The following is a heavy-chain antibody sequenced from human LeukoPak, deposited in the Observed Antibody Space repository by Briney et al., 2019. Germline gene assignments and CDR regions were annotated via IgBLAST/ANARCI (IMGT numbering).Heavy chain of an antibody. CDR2: ISGSGGYT. D-gene: IGHD6-6*01. J-gene: IGHJ4*02. CDR3: AKGYGTSSDFYFDS. CDR1: GFTFISYA. V-gene: IGHV3-23*01. Sequence: GGSLRLSCAASGFTFISYAMNWVRQAPGKGLEWVSTISGSGGYTYYADSVKGRFTISRDNSKNTLYLLMNSLRAEDTAIYYCAKGYGTSSDFYFDSWGQGTLVTVSS.